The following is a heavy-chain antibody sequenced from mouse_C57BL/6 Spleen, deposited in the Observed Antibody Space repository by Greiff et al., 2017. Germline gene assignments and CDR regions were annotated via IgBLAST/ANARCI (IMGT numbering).Heavy chain of an antibody. D-gene: IGHD1-1*01. CDR1: GYAFSSYW. V-gene: IGHV1-80*01. CDR2: IYPGDGDT. J-gene: IGHJ2*01. Sequence: QVQLKESGAELVKPGASVKISCKASGYAFSSYWMNWVKQRPGKGLEWIGQIYPGDGDTNYNGKFKGKATLTADKSSSTAYMRLSSLTSEDYAVYFCARCEYGGSSPDYWGQGTTLTVSS. CDR3: ARCEYGGSSPDY.